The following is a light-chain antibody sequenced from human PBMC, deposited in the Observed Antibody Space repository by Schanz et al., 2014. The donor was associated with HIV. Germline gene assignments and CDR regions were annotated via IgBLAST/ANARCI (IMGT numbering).Light chain of an antibody. CDR3: TSFAGNNIYV. J-gene: IGLJ1*01. Sequence: QSALTQPASVSGSPGQSITISCTGTNSDIGGYNFVSWYQQHADKAPKLIIYDVTSRPSGISSRFSGSKSGNTASLTVSGLQAEDEADYYCTSFAGNNIYVFGTGTKLTVL. V-gene: IGLV2-14*03. CDR1: NSDIGGYNF. CDR2: DVT.